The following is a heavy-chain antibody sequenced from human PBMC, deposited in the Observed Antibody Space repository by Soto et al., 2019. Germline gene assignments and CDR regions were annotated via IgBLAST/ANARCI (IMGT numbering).Heavy chain of an antibody. V-gene: IGHV3-74*01. D-gene: IGHD2-15*01. Sequence: EVQLVESGGGLVQPGGSLRLSCAASGFTFSSYWMHWVRQAPGKGLVWVSRINQAGSTTNYADSVKGRFTISRDNAKNTLYLQMNNLRAEDTAVYDCARGLLKPYCMDVWGQGTTGTVSS. CDR3: ARGLLKPYCMDV. CDR1: GFTFSSYW. J-gene: IGHJ6*02. CDR2: INQAGSTT.